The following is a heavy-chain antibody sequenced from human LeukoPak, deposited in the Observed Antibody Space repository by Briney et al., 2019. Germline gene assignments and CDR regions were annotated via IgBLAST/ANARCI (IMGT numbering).Heavy chain of an antibody. CDR2: IYPGNSDT. CDR1: GYSFTSYW. D-gene: IGHD4-23*01. J-gene: IGHJ5*02. V-gene: IGHV5-51*01. Sequence: GESLKISCKGSGYSFTSYWIGWVRQMPGKGLEWMGIIYPGNSDTRYSPSFQGQFTISADNSINTAYLQWSSLKASDTAIYYCARSTTVVTAWFDPWGQGTLVIVSS. CDR3: ARSTTVVTAWFDP.